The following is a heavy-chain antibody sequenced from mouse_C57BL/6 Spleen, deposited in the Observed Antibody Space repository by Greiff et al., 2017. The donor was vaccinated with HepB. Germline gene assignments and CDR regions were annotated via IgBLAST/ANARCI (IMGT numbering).Heavy chain of an antibody. Sequence: EVKLQESGPGLVKPSQSLSLTCSVTGYSITSGYYWNWIRQFPGNKLEWMGYISYDGSNNYNPSLKNRISITRDTSKNQFFLKLNSVTTEDTATYYCARGGIYYDYEGAMDYWGQGTSVTVSS. CDR1: GYSITSGYY. CDR2: ISYDGSN. CDR3: ARGGIYYDYEGAMDY. V-gene: IGHV3-6*01. J-gene: IGHJ4*01. D-gene: IGHD2-4*01.